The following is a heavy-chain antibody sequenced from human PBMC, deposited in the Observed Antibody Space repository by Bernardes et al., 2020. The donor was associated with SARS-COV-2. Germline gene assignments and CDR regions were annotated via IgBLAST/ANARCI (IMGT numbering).Heavy chain of an antibody. V-gene: IGHV6-1*01. CDR2: TYYRSKWYY. CDR1: GDSVASNSAA. CDR3: TREPTRTTLEYSSSSGYYGVDV. J-gene: IGHJ6*02. Sequence: SQTLSLTCAISGDSVASNSAAWNWIRQSPSRGLEWLGRTYYRSKWYYDYAVSVKSRITINPDTSKNQFSLQLSSVTPEDTAVYYCTREPTRTTLEYSSSSGYYGVDVWGQGTTVTVPS. D-gene: IGHD6-6*01.